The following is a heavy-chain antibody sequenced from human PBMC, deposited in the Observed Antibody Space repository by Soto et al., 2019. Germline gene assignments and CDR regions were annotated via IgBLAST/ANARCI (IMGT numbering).Heavy chain of an antibody. D-gene: IGHD6-19*01. CDR1: GGTFSKYG. Sequence: QLVQSGAEVKKPGSSVKVSCQAFGGTFSKYGVSWVRQAPGQGLQWMGGITPMLGTSTITQRFHDRVTLTADDFTTVAYLELNSLTSEDTAIYYCATYRPGSSGAKWFDPWGQATVVTVSP. CDR2: ITPMLGTS. CDR3: ATYRPGSSGAKWFDP. V-gene: IGHV1-69*01. J-gene: IGHJ5*02.